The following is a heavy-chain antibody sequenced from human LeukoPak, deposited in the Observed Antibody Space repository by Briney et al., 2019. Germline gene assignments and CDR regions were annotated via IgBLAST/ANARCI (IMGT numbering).Heavy chain of an antibody. CDR3: ARGGQLVRVLRY. Sequence: KTSETLSLTCAVYGGSFSGYYWSWIRQPPGKGLEWIGEINHSGSTNYNPSLKSRVTISVDTSKNQFSLKLSSVTAADTAVYYCARGGQLVRVLRYWGQGTLVTVSS. V-gene: IGHV4-34*01. D-gene: IGHD6-13*01. CDR2: INHSGST. CDR1: GGSFSGYY. J-gene: IGHJ4*02.